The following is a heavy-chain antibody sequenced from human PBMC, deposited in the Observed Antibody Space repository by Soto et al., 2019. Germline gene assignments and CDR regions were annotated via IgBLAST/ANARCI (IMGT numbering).Heavy chain of an antibody. CDR3: AREGSSSSENWFDP. V-gene: IGHV4-61*01. CDR1: GGSVSSGSYY. Sequence: SETLSLTCTVSGGSVSSGSYYWSWIRQPPGKGLEWIGYIYYSGSTNYNPSLKSRVTISVDTSKNQFSLKLSSVTAADTAVYYCAREGSSSSENWFDPWGQGTLVTVSS. J-gene: IGHJ5*02. CDR2: IYYSGST. D-gene: IGHD6-6*01.